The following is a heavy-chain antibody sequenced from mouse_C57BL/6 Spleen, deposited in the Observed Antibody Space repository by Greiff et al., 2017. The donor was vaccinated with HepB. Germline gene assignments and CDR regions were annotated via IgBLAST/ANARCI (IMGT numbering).Heavy chain of an antibody. CDR2: ISDGGSYT. J-gene: IGHJ4*01. CDR1: GFTFSSYA. CDR3: ARDQGYDVYYEGHAMDY. V-gene: IGHV5-4*01. Sequence: EVQLVESGGGLVKPGGSLKLSCAASGFTFSSYAMSWVRQTPEKRLEWVATISDGGSYTYYPDNVKGRFTISRDNAKNNLYLQMSHLKSEDTAMYYCARDQGYDVYYEGHAMDYWGQGTSVTVSS. D-gene: IGHD2-3*01.